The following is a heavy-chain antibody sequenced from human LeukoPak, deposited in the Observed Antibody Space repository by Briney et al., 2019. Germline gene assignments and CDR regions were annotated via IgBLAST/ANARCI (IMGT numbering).Heavy chain of an antibody. CDR1: GFTVSSNY. V-gene: IGHV3-9*01. Sequence: PGGSLRLSCAASGFTVSSNYMSWVRQAPGKGLEWVSGISWNSGSIGYADSVKGRFTISRDNAKNSLYLQMNSLRAEDTASYYCARASSGWYPYYFDYWGQGTLVTVSS. J-gene: IGHJ4*02. D-gene: IGHD6-19*01. CDR3: ARASSGWYPYYFDY. CDR2: ISWNSGSI.